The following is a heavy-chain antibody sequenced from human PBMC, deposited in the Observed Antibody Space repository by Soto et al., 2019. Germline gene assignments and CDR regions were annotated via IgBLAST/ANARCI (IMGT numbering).Heavy chain of an antibody. J-gene: IGHJ4*02. Sequence: GESLRLSCAASGFNLSSYSMNWVRQAPGKGLEWISYISTTSSSIYYADSVKGRLTISRDNAKNSLFLQMNSLRDEDTAVYYCARKGVAFDYWGQGALVTVSS. V-gene: IGHV3-48*02. CDR2: ISTTSSSI. CDR1: GFNLSSYS. D-gene: IGHD3-3*01. CDR3: ARKGVAFDY.